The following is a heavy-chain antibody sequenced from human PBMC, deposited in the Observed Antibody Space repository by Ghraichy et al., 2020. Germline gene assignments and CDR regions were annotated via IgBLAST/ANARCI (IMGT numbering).Heavy chain of an antibody. V-gene: IGHV1-18*01. CDR1: GYTFTSYG. J-gene: IGHJ6*03. CDR3: ARGVEVVQLVRGGYYYYMDV. D-gene: IGHD6-6*01. CDR2: ISAYNGNT. Sequence: ASVKVSCKASGYTFTSYGISWVRQAPGQGLEWMGWISAYNGNTNYAQKLQGRVTMTTDTSTSTAYMELRSLRSDDTAVYYCARGVEVVQLVRGGYYYYMDVWGKGTTVTVSS.